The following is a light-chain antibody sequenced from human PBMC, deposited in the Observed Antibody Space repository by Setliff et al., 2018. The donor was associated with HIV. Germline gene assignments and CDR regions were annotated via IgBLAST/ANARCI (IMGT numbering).Light chain of an antibody. Sequence: ALTQPRSVSGSPGQSVTISCTGTSSDVGGYDFVSWYQQHPDKAPRLIVYDVSGLPSGVPDRFSGSKSGNTASLTISGLQAEDEADYYCCSYAGSYTFVFGTGTKVTVL. CDR1: SSDVGGYDF. V-gene: IGLV2-11*01. CDR2: DVS. J-gene: IGLJ1*01. CDR3: CSYAGSYTFV.